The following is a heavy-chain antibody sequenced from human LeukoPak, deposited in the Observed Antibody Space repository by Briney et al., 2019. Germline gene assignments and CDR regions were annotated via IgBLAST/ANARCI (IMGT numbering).Heavy chain of an antibody. Sequence: PGGSLRLSCAASGFTFTSYCMSWVRQAPGKGLEWIGYIYYSGSTNYNPSLKSRVTISVETSKNQFSLKMSSATAADTAVYYCARHQTYGWFDPWGQGTLVTVSS. CDR1: GFTFTSYC. V-gene: IGHV4-59*01. CDR3: ARHQTYGWFDP. CDR2: IYYSGST. D-gene: IGHD4-17*01. J-gene: IGHJ5*02.